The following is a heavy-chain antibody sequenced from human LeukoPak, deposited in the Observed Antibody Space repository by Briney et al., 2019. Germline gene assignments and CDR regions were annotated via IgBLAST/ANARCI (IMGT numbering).Heavy chain of an antibody. J-gene: IGHJ4*02. V-gene: IGHV3-74*01. CDR1: GLTFSSYW. CDR3: AREGIAVAGRGDY. Sequence: GGSLRLSCAASGLTFSSYWMHWVRQAPGKGLVWVSRINSDGSSTSYADSVKGRFTISRDNAKNTLYLQMNSLRAEDTAVYCCAREGIAVAGRGDYWGQGNLVTVSS. D-gene: IGHD6-19*01. CDR2: INSDGSST.